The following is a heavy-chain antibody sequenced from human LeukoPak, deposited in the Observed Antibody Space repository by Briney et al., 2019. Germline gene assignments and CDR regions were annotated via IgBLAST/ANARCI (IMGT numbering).Heavy chain of an antibody. CDR3: AKGRSGYYYDY. Sequence: GASLRLSCAASGFTFSSYAMSWVRQAPGKGLEWVSTISTSGGSTYYAESVKGRFTISRDNSKNTLYLQMDSLRAEDTAVYYRAKGRSGYYYDYWGQGTLVTVSS. CDR2: ISTSGGST. CDR1: GFTFSSYA. V-gene: IGHV3-23*01. J-gene: IGHJ4*02. D-gene: IGHD3-22*01.